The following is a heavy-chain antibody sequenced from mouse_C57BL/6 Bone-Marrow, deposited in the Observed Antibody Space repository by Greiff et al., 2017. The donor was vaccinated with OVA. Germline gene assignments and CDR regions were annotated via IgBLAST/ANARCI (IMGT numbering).Heavy chain of an antibody. CDR3: ARDRENYRGYFDY. CDR2: ISYDGSN. J-gene: IGHJ2*01. D-gene: IGHD1-1*02. V-gene: IGHV3-6*01. Sequence: EVQLVESGPGLVKPSQSLSLTCSVTGYSITSGYYWNWIRQFPGNKLEWMGYISYDGSNNYNPSLKNRISITRDTSKNQFFLKLNSVTTEDTATYYCARDRENYRGYFDYWGQGTTLTVSS. CDR1: GYSITSGYY.